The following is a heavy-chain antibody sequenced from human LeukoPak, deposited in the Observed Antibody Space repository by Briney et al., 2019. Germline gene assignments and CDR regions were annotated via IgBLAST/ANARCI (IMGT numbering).Heavy chain of an antibody. Sequence: PGGSLRLSCAASGFTFSSYGMHWLRQAPGKGLEWVAFIRYDGSNKYYADSVKGRFTISRDNSKNTMYLQMNSLKTEDTAVYYCTTGNCITGTTTDDAFDIWAKGQWSPSLQ. CDR1: GFTFSSYG. CDR3: TTGNCITGTTTDDAFDI. J-gene: IGHJ3*02. V-gene: IGHV3-30*02. CDR2: IRYDGSNK. D-gene: IGHD1-20*01.